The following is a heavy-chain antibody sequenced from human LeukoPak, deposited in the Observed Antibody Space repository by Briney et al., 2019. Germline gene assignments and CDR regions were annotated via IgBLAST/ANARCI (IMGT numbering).Heavy chain of an antibody. CDR2: ISGSGGST. J-gene: IGHJ6*03. Sequence: GGSLRLSCAASGFTFSSYEMNWVRQAPGKGLEWVSAISGSGGSTYYADSVKGRFTISRDNSKNTLYLQMNSLRAEDTAVYYCAKMGRYYYYMDVWGKGTTVTVSS. D-gene: IGHD1-26*01. CDR3: AKMGRYYYYMDV. V-gene: IGHV3-23*01. CDR1: GFTFSSYE.